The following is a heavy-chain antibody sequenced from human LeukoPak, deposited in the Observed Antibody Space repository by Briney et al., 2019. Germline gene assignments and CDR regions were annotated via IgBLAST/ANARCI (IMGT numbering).Heavy chain of an antibody. CDR2: IKQDGSTK. CDR1: GFTFSSYW. D-gene: IGHD4-17*01. Sequence: GGSLRLSCAASGFTFSSYWMSWVRQAPGKGLEWVANIKQDGSTKYYVDSVKGRFTISRDNAKNSLYLQINSLRAVDTAVYYCARGNHYGDHIGIYFDYSGPRTLVTVCS. J-gene: IGHJ4*02. CDR3: ARGNHYGDHIGIYFDY. V-gene: IGHV3-7*03.